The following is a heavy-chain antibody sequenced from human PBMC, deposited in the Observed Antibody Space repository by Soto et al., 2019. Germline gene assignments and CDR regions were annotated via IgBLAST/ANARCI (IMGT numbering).Heavy chain of an antibody. CDR2: IYPGDSDT. J-gene: IGHJ6*03. CDR1: GYIFTSYW. D-gene: IGHD6-6*01. CDR3: ASLGGFEYSSSSGLSYYMDV. V-gene: IGHV5-51*01. Sequence: ASVKVSCKASGYIFTSYWIGLVRQMPGKGLEWMGIIYPGDSDTRYSPSFQGQVTISADKSISTAYLQWSSLKASDTAMYYCASLGGFEYSSSSGLSYYMDVWGKGTTVTV.